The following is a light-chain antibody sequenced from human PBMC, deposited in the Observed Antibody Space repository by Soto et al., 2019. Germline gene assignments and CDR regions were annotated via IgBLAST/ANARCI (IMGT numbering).Light chain of an antibody. V-gene: IGKV3-15*01. CDR3: QHYNDWPPTWT. Sequence: EIVMTQSPATLSVSPGERATLSCRASQRVSSKLAWYQQKPGQAPRVLIYGASTRATGIPARFSGSGSGTEFTLTISSLQTEDFAVYYCQHYNDWPPTWTFGQGTMVEIK. CDR1: QRVSSK. J-gene: IGKJ1*01. CDR2: GAS.